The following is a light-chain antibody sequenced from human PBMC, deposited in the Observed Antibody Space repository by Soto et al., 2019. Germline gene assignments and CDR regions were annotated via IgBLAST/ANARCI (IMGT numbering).Light chain of an antibody. CDR2: GAS. J-gene: IGKJ2*01. V-gene: IGKV3-20*01. CDR3: QQYGRSPFT. CDR1: QRITSNF. Sequence: EIVLTQSPVTLSLSPGDRATLSCRASQRITSNFLAWFQQKPGLAPRLLIYGASTRASGIPDRFSGSGSGTDFALTISRLEPEDFGVYFCQQYGRSPFTFGQGTKLQIK.